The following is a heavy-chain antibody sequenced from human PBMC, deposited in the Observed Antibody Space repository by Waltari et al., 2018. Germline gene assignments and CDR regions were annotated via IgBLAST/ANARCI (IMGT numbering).Heavy chain of an antibody. Sequence: EEQLVESGGRGVRPGESLRLHCAASGFDFDFSGMAWVRQRPGKGVEGVSSINWNGENSYHADSAEGRFTVTRDNVKKSLYLQMNSLTAEDTALYFCAREGGYSYYNNYFDLWGQGTLVTVSS. V-gene: IGHV3-20*04. CDR1: GFDFDFSG. CDR2: INWNGENS. D-gene: IGHD3-10*01. CDR3: AREGGYSYYNNYFDL. J-gene: IGHJ4*02.